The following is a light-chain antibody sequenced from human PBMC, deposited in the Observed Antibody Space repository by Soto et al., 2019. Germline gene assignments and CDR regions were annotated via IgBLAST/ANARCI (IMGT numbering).Light chain of an antibody. J-gene: IGKJ1*01. CDR1: QSVSSN. V-gene: IGKV3-15*01. CDR2: GAS. CDR3: QHYNNWTRT. Sequence: EIVMTQSPATLSVSPGERATLSCRASQSVSSNLAWYQQKPGQAPRLLIYGASTRATGIPARFSGSGSGTEFTLTISSLQSEDFAVYYCQHYNNWTRTFGQGPKVEIK.